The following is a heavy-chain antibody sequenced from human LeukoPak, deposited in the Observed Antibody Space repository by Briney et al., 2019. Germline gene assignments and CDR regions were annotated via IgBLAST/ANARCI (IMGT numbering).Heavy chain of an antibody. Sequence: GGSLRLSCAASRFTFSSYAMSWVRQAPGKGLEWVALIWYDGINEYYADSVKGRFSISRDDSKNTLYLQMNSLRAEDTAVYYCVKDKGGSWGEKYYFDYWGQGTLVTVSS. CDR3: VKDKGGSWGEKYYFDY. V-gene: IGHV3-33*06. CDR1: RFTFSSYA. D-gene: IGHD6-13*01. J-gene: IGHJ4*02. CDR2: IWYDGINE.